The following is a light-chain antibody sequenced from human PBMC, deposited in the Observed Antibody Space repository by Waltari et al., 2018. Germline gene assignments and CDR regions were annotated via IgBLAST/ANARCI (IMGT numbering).Light chain of an antibody. CDR1: SSNIGTNT. CDR3: AAWDDSLIGRV. Sequence: QSVLTQPPSTSGTPGQTATISCSGSSSNIGTNTVTWYQQFPGTAPKVLVFANYHRPSGVPDRFSASKSGTSASLVISGLQSEDEGDYFCAAWDDSLIGRVFGGGTTLTVL. CDR2: ANY. J-gene: IGLJ2*01. V-gene: IGLV1-44*01.